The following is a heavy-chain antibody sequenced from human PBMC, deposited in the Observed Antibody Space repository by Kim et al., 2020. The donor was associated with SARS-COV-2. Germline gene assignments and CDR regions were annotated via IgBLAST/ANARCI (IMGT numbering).Heavy chain of an antibody. CDR2: IYSGGTT. J-gene: IGHJ3*02. Sequence: GGSLRLSCAASGFTVSTNYMSWVRQAPGKGLEWVSVIYSGGTTYYADSVKGRFTISRDNSKNTLYLQMNGLRADDTAVYYCARDGVGATSGGRAFDIWGQGTMVTVSS. CDR3: ARDGVGATSGGRAFDI. V-gene: IGHV3-53*01. D-gene: IGHD1-26*01. CDR1: GFTVSTNY.